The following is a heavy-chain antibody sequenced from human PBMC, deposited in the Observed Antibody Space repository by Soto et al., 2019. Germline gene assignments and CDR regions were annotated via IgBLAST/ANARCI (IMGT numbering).Heavy chain of an antibody. D-gene: IGHD3-10*01. CDR3: ARGRTGYYYAPGSPYYFDY. J-gene: IGHJ4*02. V-gene: IGHV4-34*01. CDR1: GESFSGYY. CDR2: INHSGST. Sequence: SETLSLTCAVYGESFSGYYWSWIRQPPGKGLEWIGEINHSGSTNYNPSLKSRVTISVDTSKNQFSLKLSSVTAADTAVYYCARGRTGYYYAPGSPYYFDYWGQGTLVTVSS.